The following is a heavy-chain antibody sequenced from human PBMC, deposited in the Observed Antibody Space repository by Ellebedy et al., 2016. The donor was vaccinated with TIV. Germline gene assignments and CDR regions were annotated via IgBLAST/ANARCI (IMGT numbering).Heavy chain of an antibody. J-gene: IGHJ4*02. Sequence: AASVKVSCKASGYTFTSYGINWVRQAPGQGLEWMGWISAYNGNTNYAQKLQGRVTMTRDTSTGTAYMELRSLRSEDTAVYYCATARNYDSSGYYRFDYWGQGTRVTVSS. D-gene: IGHD3-22*01. CDR3: ATARNYDSSGYYRFDY. CDR2: ISAYNGNT. CDR1: GYTFTSYG. V-gene: IGHV1-18*01.